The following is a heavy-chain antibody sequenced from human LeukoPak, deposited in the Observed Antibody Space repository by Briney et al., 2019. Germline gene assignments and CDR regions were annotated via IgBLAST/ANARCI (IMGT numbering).Heavy chain of an antibody. J-gene: IGHJ6*03. V-gene: IGHV3-21*01. CDR3: TSGLIAIESDNNLYQYMDV. CDR1: GFTFSVYS. CDR2: IPSKSNYI. D-gene: IGHD2-21*01. Sequence: GGSLRLSCSGSGFTFSVYSMNWVRQAPGKGLEWVSSIPSKSNYIYYADSVKGRFTISRDNAMNSVFLQLNSLRAEDSAVYYCTSGLIAIESDNNLYQYMDVWGKGTTVTVSS.